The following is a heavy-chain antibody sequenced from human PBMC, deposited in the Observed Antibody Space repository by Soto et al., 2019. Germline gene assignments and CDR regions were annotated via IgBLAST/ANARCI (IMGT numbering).Heavy chain of an antibody. V-gene: IGHV4-31*03. CDR2: IFHNGNT. CDR3: ARASNSSYEYSWGSYRSDLLDP. Sequence: QVQLQESGPGLVKPSQTLSLTCTVSGDSISSGGYYWSWIRQHPGKGLEWIAYIFHNGNTYYNPSRMRRFTISLETSKNQFSLTPSYVSAEDPAVSYSARASNSSYEYSWGSYRSDLLDPWGQGTLVTVS. J-gene: IGHJ5*02. D-gene: IGHD3-16*02. CDR1: GDSISSGGYY.